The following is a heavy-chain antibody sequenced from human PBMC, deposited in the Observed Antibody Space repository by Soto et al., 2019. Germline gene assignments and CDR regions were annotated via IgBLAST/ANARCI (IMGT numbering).Heavy chain of an antibody. CDR3: ARHYSAMGV. J-gene: IGHJ6*02. CDR2: IYSANNT. V-gene: IGHV3-53*02. CDR1: GFTVSSDS. Sequence: EVQLVETGGDLIQPGGSLRLSCAASGFTVSSDSMTWVRQAPGKGLEWIPIIYSANNTDYADSVKVRFSISRDTSKNILYLQMNSLRAEDTAEYYCARHYSAMGVWGQGTTVTVSS.